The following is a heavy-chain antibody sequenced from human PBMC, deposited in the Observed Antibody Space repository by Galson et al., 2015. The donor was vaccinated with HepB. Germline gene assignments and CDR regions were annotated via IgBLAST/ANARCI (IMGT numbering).Heavy chain of an antibody. J-gene: IGHJ4*02. CDR3: ARDTCTVTSCFGD. Sequence: SLRLSCAASGFTFSRYAMSWVRQAPGKGLEGVAFISYDGSYRYYAESVKGRFTISRDTSKSTVYLEMNSLRAEDTAVYYCARDTCTVTSCFGDWGQGTLVTVSS. CDR2: ISYDGSYR. CDR1: GFTFSRYA. D-gene: IGHD2-2*01. V-gene: IGHV3-33*08.